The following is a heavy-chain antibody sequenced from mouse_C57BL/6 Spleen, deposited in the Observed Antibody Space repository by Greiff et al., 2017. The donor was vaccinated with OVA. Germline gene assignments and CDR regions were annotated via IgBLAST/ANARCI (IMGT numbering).Heavy chain of an antibody. J-gene: IGHJ2*01. Sequence: QVQLQQSGAELAKPGASVKLSCKASGYTFTSYWMHWVKRRPGQGLEWIGYINPSRGYNKYNQKFKDKATLTADKSSSTAYMQLSSLTYEDAAVYYCARGRTVDYWGQGTTLTVSS. CDR2: INPSRGYN. CDR1: GYTFTSYW. CDR3: ARGRTVDY. V-gene: IGHV1-7*01.